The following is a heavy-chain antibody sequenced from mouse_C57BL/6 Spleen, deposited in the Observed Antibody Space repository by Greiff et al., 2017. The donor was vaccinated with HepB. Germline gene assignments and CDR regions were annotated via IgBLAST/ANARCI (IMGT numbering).Heavy chain of an antibody. V-gene: IGHV5-12*01. J-gene: IGHJ4*01. CDR2: ISNGGGST. Sequence: VESGGGLVQPGGSLKLSCAASGFTFSDYYMYWVRQTPEKRLEWVAYISNGGGSTYYPDTVKGRFTISRDNAKNTLYLQMSRLKSEDTAMYYCARQGLRRDAMDYWGQGTSVTVSS. D-gene: IGHD2-2*01. CDR1: GFTFSDYY. CDR3: ARQGLRRDAMDY.